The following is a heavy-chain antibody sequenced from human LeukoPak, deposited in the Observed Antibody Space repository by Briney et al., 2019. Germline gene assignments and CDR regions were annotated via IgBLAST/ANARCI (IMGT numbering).Heavy chain of an antibody. CDR1: GFTFSSCA. J-gene: IGHJ4*02. CDR2: ISGSDTRT. Sequence: GGSLRLSCAASGFTFSSCAMSWVRQAPGKGLEWVSAISGSDTRTYYADSLKGRFTISRDNSKNTLYLQMDSLTAEDTAVYYCAKEDSSGHWFDYWGQCTLVTVCS. D-gene: IGHD3-22*01. V-gene: IGHV3-23*01. CDR3: AKEDSSGHWFDY.